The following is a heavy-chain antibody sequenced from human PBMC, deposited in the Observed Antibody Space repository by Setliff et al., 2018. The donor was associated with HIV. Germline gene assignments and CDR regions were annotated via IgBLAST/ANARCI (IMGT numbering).Heavy chain of an antibody. CDR3: TGDYNSGSHRFDY. Sequence: TLSLTCTVSGGSISSYYWSWIRQSPGKGLEWIGYIYPIGSPDYPSGSTVYNPSFRSRVTLSLDTSKNQFSLKLTSVTAADAAVYYCTGDYNSGSHRFDYWGQGTPVTVSS. D-gene: IGHD3-10*01. CDR2: IYPIGSPDYPSGST. V-gene: IGHV4-4*08. J-gene: IGHJ4*02. CDR1: GGSISSYY.